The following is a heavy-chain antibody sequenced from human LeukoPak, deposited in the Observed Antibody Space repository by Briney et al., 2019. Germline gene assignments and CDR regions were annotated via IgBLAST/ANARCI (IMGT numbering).Heavy chain of an antibody. Sequence: PSETLSLTCTVSGGSISSSSYYWGWIRQPPGKGLEWIGSIYYSGSTYYNPSLKSRVTISVDTSKNQFSLKLSSVTAADTAVYYCARDFIVVDAFDIWGQGTMVTVSS. CDR2: IYYSGST. D-gene: IGHD3-16*02. CDR1: GGSISSSSYY. J-gene: IGHJ3*02. V-gene: IGHV4-39*07. CDR3: ARDFIVVDAFDI.